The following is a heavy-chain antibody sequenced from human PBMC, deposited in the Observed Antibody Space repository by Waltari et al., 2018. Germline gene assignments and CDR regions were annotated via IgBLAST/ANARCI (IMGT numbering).Heavy chain of an antibody. CDR1: GYTFTSCG. J-gene: IGHJ3*02. V-gene: IGHV1-18*01. Sequence: QVQLVQSGAEVKKPGASVKVSCKASGYTFTSCGISWVRQYPGQGLEWMGWISAYNGNTNYAQKLQGRVTMTTDTSTSTAYMELRSLRSDDTAVYYCARDRPYSSGWYGLDAFDIWGQGTMVTVSS. CDR3: ARDRPYSSGWYGLDAFDI. D-gene: IGHD6-19*01. CDR2: ISAYNGNT.